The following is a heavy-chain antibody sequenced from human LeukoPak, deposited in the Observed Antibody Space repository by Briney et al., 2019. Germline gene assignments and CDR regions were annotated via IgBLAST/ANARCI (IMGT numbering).Heavy chain of an antibody. J-gene: IGHJ4*02. V-gene: IGHV4-59*08. D-gene: IGHD4-17*01. Sequence: SETLSLTCIVSGGSISSYYWSWIRQPPGKGLEWIGYIYYSGSTNYNPSLKSRVTISVDTSKNQFSLQLSSVTAADTAVYYCARVATVTRYYFDYWGQGTLVTVSS. CDR2: IYYSGST. CDR3: ARVATVTRYYFDY. CDR1: GGSISSYY.